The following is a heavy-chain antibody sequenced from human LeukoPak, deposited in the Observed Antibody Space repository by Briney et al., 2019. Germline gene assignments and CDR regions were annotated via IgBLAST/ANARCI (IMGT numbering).Heavy chain of an antibody. J-gene: IGHJ4*02. Sequence: GGYLTFNCDACTFIINANSLRRHGQAPGQGLEWVSLIFSGGSTYYADSVKGRFTISRDNSKNTLYLQLNSLRAEDTAVYYCTKLGYWGQGTLVTVSS. CDR1: TFIINANS. D-gene: IGHD6-13*01. CDR2: IFSGGST. CDR3: TKLGY. V-gene: IGHV3-66*01.